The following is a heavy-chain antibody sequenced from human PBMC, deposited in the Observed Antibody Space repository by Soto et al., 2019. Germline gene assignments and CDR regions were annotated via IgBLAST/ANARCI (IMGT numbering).Heavy chain of an antibody. CDR3: ARERVYGDHGDAFDI. D-gene: IGHD4-17*01. V-gene: IGHV3-7*01. CDR1: GFTFSRFW. CDR2: INQDGSEK. Sequence: VQLVESGGGLVQPGESLRLSCAASGFTFSRFWMSWVRQAPGKGLECVANINQDGSEKYYVDSVKGRFTISRDNAKNSLYLQMNSLRAEDTAVYYCARERVYGDHGDAFDIWGQGTMVTVSS. J-gene: IGHJ3*02.